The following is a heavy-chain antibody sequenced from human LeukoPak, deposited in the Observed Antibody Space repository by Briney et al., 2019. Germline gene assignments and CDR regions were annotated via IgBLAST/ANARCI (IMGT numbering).Heavy chain of an antibody. J-gene: IGHJ6*02. V-gene: IGHV1-69*04. CDR1: GGTFSSYA. CDR3: ARESPTTTVTTNYYYYGMDV. Sequence: ASVQVSCKASGGTFSSYAISWVRQAPGQGLEWMGRIIPILGIANYAQKFQGRVTITADKSTSTAYMELSSLRSEDTAVYYCARESPTTTVTTNYYYYGMDVWGQGTTVTVSS. D-gene: IGHD4-17*01. CDR2: IIPILGIA.